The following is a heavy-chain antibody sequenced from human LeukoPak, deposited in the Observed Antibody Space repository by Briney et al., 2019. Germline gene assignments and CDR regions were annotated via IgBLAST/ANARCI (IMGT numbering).Heavy chain of an antibody. CDR2: ISGSGGST. CDR3: AKVFDWLSAGFDY. D-gene: IGHD3-9*01. J-gene: IGHJ4*02. Sequence: GGSLRLSCAASGFTFSSYAMSWVRQAPGKGLEWVSAISGSGGSTYYADSVKGRFTISRDNSKNTLYLQMNSVRAKDTAVYYCAKVFDWLSAGFDYWGQGTLVTVSS. CDR1: GFTFSSYA. V-gene: IGHV3-23*01.